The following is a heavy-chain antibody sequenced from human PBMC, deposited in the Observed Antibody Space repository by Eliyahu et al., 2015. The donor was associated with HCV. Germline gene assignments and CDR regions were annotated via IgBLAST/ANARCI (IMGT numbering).Heavy chain of an antibody. CDR2: IYYSGST. D-gene: IGHD2-15*01. CDR1: GGSXSSXSXX. V-gene: IGHV4-39*01. Sequence: QLQLQESGPGLVKPSXTLSLTCTVSGGSXSSXSXXWGWIRQPXGKGLEWIGSIYYSGSTXYNPSLKSRVTISVDTSKNQFSLKLSSVTAADTAVYYXARRRVVVVVAATYYYGMDVWGQGTTVTVSS. J-gene: IGHJ6*01. CDR3: ARRRVVVVVAATYYYGMDV.